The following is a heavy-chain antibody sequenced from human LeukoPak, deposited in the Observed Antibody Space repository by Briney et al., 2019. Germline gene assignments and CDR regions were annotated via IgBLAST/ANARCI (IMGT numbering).Heavy chain of an antibody. CDR2: IIPIFGTA. CDR1: GGTFSSLV. Sequence: SVKVSCKASGGTFSSLVLSWVRQAPGQGLEWMGRIIPIFGTANYAQKFQGRVTITADKSTSTAYMELSSLRSEDTAVYYCARELVAPVAFDIWGQGTMVTVSS. D-gene: IGHD2-15*01. V-gene: IGHV1-69*06. CDR3: ARELVAPVAFDI. J-gene: IGHJ3*02.